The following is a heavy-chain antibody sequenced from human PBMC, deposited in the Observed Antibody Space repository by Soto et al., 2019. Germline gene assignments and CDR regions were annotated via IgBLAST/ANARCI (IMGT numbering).Heavy chain of an antibody. CDR1: GFTFSNYA. CDR3: AKRAFYGSGIPNYYGMDV. D-gene: IGHD3-10*01. CDR2: ISGTGGGT. J-gene: IGHJ6*02. V-gene: IGHV3-23*01. Sequence: EVHLLESWGGLVQPGGSLRLSCAASGFTFSNYAMTWVRRAPGKGLEWVSVISGTGGGTNNADSAKGRFTTSRDNSKNTLYLQMNSLRAEDTAVYYCAKRAFYGSGIPNYYGMDVWGQGTAVTVSS.